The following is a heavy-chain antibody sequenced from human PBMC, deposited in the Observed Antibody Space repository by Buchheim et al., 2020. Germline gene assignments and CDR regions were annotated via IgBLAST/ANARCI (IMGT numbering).Heavy chain of an antibody. V-gene: IGHV4-34*01. CDR1: GGSFSGYY. CDR3: ARESVVVPAATGEGYYYGMDV. D-gene: IGHD2-2*01. CDR2: INHSGST. Sequence: QVQLQQWGAGLLKPSETLSLTCAVYGGSFSGYYWSWIRQPPGKGLEWIGEINHSGSTNYNPSLKSRVTISVDTSKNQFSLKLSSVTAADTAVYYCARESVVVPAATGEGYYYGMDVWGQGTT. J-gene: IGHJ6*02.